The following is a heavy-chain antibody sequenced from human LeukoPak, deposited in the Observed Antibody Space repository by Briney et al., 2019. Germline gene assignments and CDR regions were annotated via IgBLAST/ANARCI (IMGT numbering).Heavy chain of an antibody. Sequence: PGGSLRLSCAASGFSFSSYAMNWVRQAPGKGLEWVSVISGSGNTIYYSDSVEGRFTISRDNSRNTLYLQMNSLRAEDTAVYYCARKKTLDYWGQGTLVTVSS. CDR1: GFSFSSYA. V-gene: IGHV3-23*01. CDR3: ARKKTLDY. D-gene: IGHD1-14*01. J-gene: IGHJ4*02. CDR2: ISGSGNTI.